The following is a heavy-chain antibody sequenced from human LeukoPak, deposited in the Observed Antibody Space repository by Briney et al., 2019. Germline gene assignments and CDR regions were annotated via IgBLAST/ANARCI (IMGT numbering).Heavy chain of an antibody. Sequence: SETLSLTCAVYGGSFSGYYWSWIRQPPGKGLEWIGEINHSGSTNYNPSLKSRVTISVDTSKNQFSLKLNSVTAADTAVYYCARHEVRRDDTSNWFDPWGQGTLVTVSS. V-gene: IGHV4-34*01. CDR2: INHSGST. CDR1: GGSFSGYY. D-gene: IGHD5-24*01. CDR3: ARHEVRRDDTSNWFDP. J-gene: IGHJ5*02.